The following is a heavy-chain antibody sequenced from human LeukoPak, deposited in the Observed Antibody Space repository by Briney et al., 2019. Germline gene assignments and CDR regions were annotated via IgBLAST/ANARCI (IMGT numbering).Heavy chain of an antibody. J-gene: IGHJ6*03. CDR2: IWHDGTT. V-gene: IGHV4-30-2*01. CDR1: GYSIGSGGYY. CDR3: ARDLYYFYMDV. Sequence: SETLSLTCTVFGYSIGSGGYYWSWIRQPPGKGLEWIGYIWHDGTTSYNPSLTSRVTISVDTSKNQLSLKLNSLTAADTAMYFCARDLYYFYMDVWGKGTPVTVSS.